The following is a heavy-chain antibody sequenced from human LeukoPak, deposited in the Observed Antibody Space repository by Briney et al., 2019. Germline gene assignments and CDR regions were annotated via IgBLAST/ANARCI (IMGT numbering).Heavy chain of an antibody. V-gene: IGHV1-8*01. CDR2: MNPNNGNT. D-gene: IGHD3-3*01. CDR3: ARVGPNSQLSGYDFWSGYIYYYYGMDV. CDR1: GYTFTSYD. J-gene: IGHJ6*02. Sequence: GASVKVSCKASGYTFTSYDINWVRQATGQGLEWMGWMNPNNGNTGYAQKFQGRVTMTRNTSISTAYMELSSLRSEDTAVYYCARVGPNSQLSGYDFWSGYIYYYYGMDVWGQGTTVTVSS.